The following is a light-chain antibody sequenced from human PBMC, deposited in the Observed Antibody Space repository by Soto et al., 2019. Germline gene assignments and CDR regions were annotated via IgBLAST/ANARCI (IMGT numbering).Light chain of an antibody. J-gene: IGLJ1*01. CDR3: CSYAGS. V-gene: IGLV2-23*01. Sequence: QSALTQPASVSGSPGRSITISCTGTSSDVGSYNLVSWYQQHPGKAPKLMIYEGSKRPSGVSNRFSGSKSGNTASLTISGLQAEDEADYYCCSYAGSFGTGTKLTVL. CDR2: EGS. CDR1: SSDVGSYNL.